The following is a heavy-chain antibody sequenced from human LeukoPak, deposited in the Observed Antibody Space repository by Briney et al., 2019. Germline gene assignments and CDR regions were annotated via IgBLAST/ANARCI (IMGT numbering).Heavy chain of an antibody. Sequence: GGSLRLSCAASGFTFSSYEMNWVRQAPGKGLEWVSYISSSGSTIYYADSVKGRFTISRDNAKNSLYLQMNSLRAEDTALYYCAKDIKGIVGATSLDYWGQGTLVTVSS. J-gene: IGHJ4*02. CDR2: ISSSGSTI. CDR1: GFTFSSYE. CDR3: AKDIKGIVGATSLDY. V-gene: IGHV3-48*03. D-gene: IGHD1-26*01.